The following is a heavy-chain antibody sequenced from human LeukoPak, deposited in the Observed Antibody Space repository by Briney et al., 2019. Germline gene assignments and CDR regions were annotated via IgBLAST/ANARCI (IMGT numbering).Heavy chain of an antibody. CDR2: IHSDGSSR. CDR3: ARDDAAPGIIFDY. CDR1: GFTLSSYW. D-gene: IGHD6-13*01. J-gene: IGHJ4*02. V-gene: IGHV3-74*03. Sequence: GGSLRLSCAASGFTLSSYWMHWVRQAPGKGLEWVSRIHSDGSSRKYADSVRGRFSISRDNAKKTLYLQMNSLRAEDTAVYFCARDDAAPGIIFDYWGQGTLVTVSS.